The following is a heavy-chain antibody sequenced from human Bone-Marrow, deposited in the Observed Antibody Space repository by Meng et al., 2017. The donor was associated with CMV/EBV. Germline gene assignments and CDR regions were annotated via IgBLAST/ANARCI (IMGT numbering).Heavy chain of an antibody. Sequence: GESLKISCAASGFTFSSYSMNWVRQAPGKGLEWVSSISSSSSYIYYADSVKGRFTISRDNAKNTLYLQMNSLRAEDTAVYYCARGNKLPFYYYGMDVWGQGTTVTVSS. CDR2: ISSSSSYI. CDR1: GFTFSSYS. D-gene: IGHD1-26*01. J-gene: IGHJ6*02. CDR3: ARGNKLPFYYYGMDV. V-gene: IGHV3-21*01.